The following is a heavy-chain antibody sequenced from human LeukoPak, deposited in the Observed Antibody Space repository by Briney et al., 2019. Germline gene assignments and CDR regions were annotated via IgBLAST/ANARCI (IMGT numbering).Heavy chain of an antibody. D-gene: IGHD6-13*01. V-gene: IGHV3-48*03. CDR2: ISSSGSTI. Sequence: PGGSLRLSCAASGFTFSSYEMNWVRQAPGKGLEWVSYISSSGSTIYYADSVKGRFTISRDNAKNSLYLQMNSLRAEDTAVYYCARGGDSSSWYFYGVIYYYYMDVWGKGTTVTISS. J-gene: IGHJ6*03. CDR1: GFTFSSYE. CDR3: ARGGDSSSWYFYGVIYYYYMDV.